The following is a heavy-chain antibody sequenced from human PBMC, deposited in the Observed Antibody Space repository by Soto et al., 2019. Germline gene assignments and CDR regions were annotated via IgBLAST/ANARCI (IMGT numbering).Heavy chain of an antibody. V-gene: IGHV3-30*18. J-gene: IGHJ3*02. Sequence: GGSLRLSCAASGFTFSSYGMHWVRQAPGKGLEWVAVISYDGSNKYYADSVKGRFTISRDNSKNTLYLQMNSLRAEDTAVYYCAKEMGSRYPWRAFDIWGQGTMVTVSS. D-gene: IGHD3-9*01. CDR1: GFTFSSYG. CDR2: ISYDGSNK. CDR3: AKEMGSRYPWRAFDI.